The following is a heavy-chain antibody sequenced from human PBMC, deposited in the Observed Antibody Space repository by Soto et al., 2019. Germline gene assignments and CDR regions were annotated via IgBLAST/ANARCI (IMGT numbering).Heavy chain of an antibody. V-gene: IGHV4-59*01. Sequence: SETLSLTCTVSGGSISSYYWSWIRQPPGKGLEWIGYIYYSGSTNYNPSLKSRVTISVDTSKNQFALKPSTVTAADTAVYYCARVARDYDFWSGYLHDYYYYYMDVWGKGTTVTVSS. J-gene: IGHJ6*03. CDR3: ARVARDYDFWSGYLHDYYYYYMDV. CDR1: GGSISSYY. D-gene: IGHD3-3*01. CDR2: IYYSGST.